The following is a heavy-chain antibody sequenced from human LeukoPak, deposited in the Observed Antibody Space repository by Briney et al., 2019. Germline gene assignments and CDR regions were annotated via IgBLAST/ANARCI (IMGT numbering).Heavy chain of an antibody. CDR1: XGSVSSXSXY. J-gene: IGHJ4*02. V-gene: IGHV4-39*01. Sequence: SETLXXXXXXXXGSVSSXSXYWGWVRQPPGXGXDXIGSFYYSGRTYYNTSLKSRVTISVETSKKQFSLKLNSVTAADTAVYYCARHRGPITMVRGGDFDSWGQGTLVTVSS. CDR3: ARHRGPITMVRGGDFDS. CDR2: FYYSGRT. D-gene: IGHD3-10*01.